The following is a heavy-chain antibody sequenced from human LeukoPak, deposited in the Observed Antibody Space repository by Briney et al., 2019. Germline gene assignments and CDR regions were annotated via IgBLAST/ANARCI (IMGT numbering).Heavy chain of an antibody. CDR1: GYTFTSYG. CDR2: ISAYNGNT. V-gene: IGHV1-18*01. J-gene: IGHJ6*03. Sequence: ASVKVSCKASGYTFTSYGISWVRQAPGQGLEWMGWISAYNGNTNYAQKLQGRVTMTTDTSTSTAYMELRSLRSDDTAVYYCAREFEREDIVVVPAAPPNYYYYYYMDVWGKGTTVTVSS. D-gene: IGHD2-2*01. CDR3: AREFEREDIVVVPAAPPNYYYYYYMDV.